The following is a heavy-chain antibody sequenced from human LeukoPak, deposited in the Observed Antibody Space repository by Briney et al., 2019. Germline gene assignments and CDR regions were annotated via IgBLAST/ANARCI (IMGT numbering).Heavy chain of an antibody. CDR2: ISGSGGTT. J-gene: IGHJ4*02. Sequence: GGSLRLSCAASGFTFITYAMSWVRQAPGKGLERVSAISGSGGTTYYADSVKGRFTISRDNSKNTLYLQINSLRAEDTAVYYCAKHIVAARHYFEYWGQGALVTVSS. V-gene: IGHV3-23*01. CDR1: GFTFITYA. D-gene: IGHD5-12*01. CDR3: AKHIVAARHYFEY.